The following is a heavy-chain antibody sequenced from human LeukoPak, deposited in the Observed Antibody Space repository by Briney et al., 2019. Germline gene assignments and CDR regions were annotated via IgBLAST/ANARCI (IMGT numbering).Heavy chain of an antibody. V-gene: IGHV3-30-3*01. CDR1: GFTSSSYA. D-gene: IGHD3-3*01. J-gene: IGHJ5*02. CDR3: AKDLRFLEGWFDP. Sequence: GGSLRLSCAASGFTSSSYAMHWVRQAPGKGLEWVAVISYDGSNKYYADSVKGRFTISRDNSKNTLYLQMNSLRAEDTAVYYCAKDLRFLEGWFDPWGQGTLVTVSS. CDR2: ISYDGSNK.